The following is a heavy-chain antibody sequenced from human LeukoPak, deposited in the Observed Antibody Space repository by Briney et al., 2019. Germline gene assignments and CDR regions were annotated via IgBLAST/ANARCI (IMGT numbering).Heavy chain of an antibody. CDR3: ARAFCVGECFVLHIFFDS. CDR1: GYSISSGYF. J-gene: IGHJ4*02. Sequence: SETLSLTCNVSGYSISSGYFWGWVRQAPGKGLEWIGRIYQGATVHYNPSLKSRVTISLDTSKNHFSLNLRSMQASDTAVYYCARAFCVGECFVLHIFFDSWGQGTLVTVSS. D-gene: IGHD2-21*01. V-gene: IGHV4-38-2*02. CDR2: IYQGATV.